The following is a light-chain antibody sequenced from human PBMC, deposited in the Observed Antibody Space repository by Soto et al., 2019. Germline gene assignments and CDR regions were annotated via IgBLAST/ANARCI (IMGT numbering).Light chain of an antibody. J-gene: IGKJ4*01. Sequence: VVLTQSPATLSLSLRESATLSCRASQSVGSNLAWYQQKRGQAPRLLIYDATERATGIPARLPGSRSGTDFTLSISSLEPDDFAVYYCQQRSDRLSFGGGTVVEI. CDR2: DAT. V-gene: IGKV3-11*01. CDR3: QQRSDRLS. CDR1: QSVGSN.